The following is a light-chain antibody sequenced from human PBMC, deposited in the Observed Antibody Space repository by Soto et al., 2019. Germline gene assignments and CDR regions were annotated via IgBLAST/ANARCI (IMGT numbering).Light chain of an antibody. CDR3: QKYDSGPWT. CDR1: QGISNY. V-gene: IGKV1-27*01. Sequence: DIQMTQSPSSLSASVRDRVTITCRASQGISNYLAWYQQKPGKVPKLLIYAASTLQSGVPSRFRVSGSGTDFTLTNSSLQPEDVATYYCQKYDSGPWTFGQGTKVEIK. J-gene: IGKJ1*01. CDR2: AAS.